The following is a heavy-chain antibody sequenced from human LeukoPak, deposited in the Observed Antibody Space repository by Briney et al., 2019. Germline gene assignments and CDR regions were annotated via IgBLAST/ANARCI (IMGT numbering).Heavy chain of an antibody. CDR1: GYTFTSYD. D-gene: IGHD5-18*01. CDR2: MNPNTGNT. J-gene: IGHJ4*02. CDR3: AKRGYSYGDFDY. Sequence: RASVKVSCKASGYTFTSYDINWVRQATGQGLEWMGWMNPNTGNTGYAQKFQGRVTMTRNTSISTAYMELSSLRSEDTAAYYCAKRGYSYGDFDYWGQGTLVTVSS. V-gene: IGHV1-8*01.